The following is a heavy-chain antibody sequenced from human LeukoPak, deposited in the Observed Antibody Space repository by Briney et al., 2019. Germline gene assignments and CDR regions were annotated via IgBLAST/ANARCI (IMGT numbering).Heavy chain of an antibody. V-gene: IGHV4-4*07. Sequence: PSETLSLTCTVSGGSISSYYWSWIRQPAGKGLEWIGRIYTSGSTNYNPSLKSRVTMSVDTSKNQFSLKLSSVTAADTAVYYCARVRSESEYYGSGSYYNFDYWGQGTLVTVSS. J-gene: IGHJ4*02. CDR3: ARVRSESEYYGSGSYYNFDY. D-gene: IGHD3-10*01. CDR2: IYTSGST. CDR1: GGSISSYY.